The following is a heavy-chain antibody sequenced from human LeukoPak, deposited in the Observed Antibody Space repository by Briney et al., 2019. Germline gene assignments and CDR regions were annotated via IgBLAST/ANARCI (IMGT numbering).Heavy chain of an antibody. Sequence: SETLSLTCAVYGGSFSGYYWSWIRQPPGKGLEWMGEINHSGSTNYNPSLSSRVTISVDTSKNQFSLKLSSVAAADTAVYCCARGGLRYFDWLRRNYFDYWGQGTLVTVSS. D-gene: IGHD3-9*01. V-gene: IGHV4-34*01. CDR3: ARGGLRYFDWLRRNYFDY. CDR2: INHSGST. CDR1: GGSFSGYY. J-gene: IGHJ4*02.